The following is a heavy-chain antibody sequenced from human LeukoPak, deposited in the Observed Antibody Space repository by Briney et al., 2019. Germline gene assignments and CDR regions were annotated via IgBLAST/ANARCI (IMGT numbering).Heavy chain of an antibody. D-gene: IGHD2-21*02. V-gene: IGHV3-23*01. J-gene: IGHJ4*02. CDR2: IRGSGGGT. CDR3: VKARMPHCGTDCLES. Sequence: PGGSLRLSCAASGFTFSNYGMSWVRQASGKGLEWVSVIRGSGGGTYYADSVKGRFTISRDNSKNTVYLQMNSLRAEDTAVYYCVKARMPHCGTDCLESWGQGTLVTVSS. CDR1: GFTFSNYG.